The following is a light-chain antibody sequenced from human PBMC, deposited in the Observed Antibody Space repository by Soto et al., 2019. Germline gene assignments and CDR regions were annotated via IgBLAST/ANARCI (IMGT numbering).Light chain of an antibody. J-gene: IGLJ2*01. CDR1: NIGSKS. Sequence: SYELTQPPSVSVAPGKTARITCGGNNIGSKSVHWYQQKPGQAPVLVIYYDSDRPSGIPERFSGSNSGNTATLTISRVEAGDEADYYCQVWDSYSDHVVFGVGTKLTVL. V-gene: IGLV3-21*04. CDR3: QVWDSYSDHVV. CDR2: YDS.